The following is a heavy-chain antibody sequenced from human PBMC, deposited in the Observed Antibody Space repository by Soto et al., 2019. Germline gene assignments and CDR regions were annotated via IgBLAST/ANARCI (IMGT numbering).Heavy chain of an antibody. D-gene: IGHD3-3*01. CDR2: ISGSGGST. CDR3: AKYPRTIFGVVNYFDY. Sequence: QPGGSLRLSCAASGFTFSSYAMSWVRQAPGKGLEWVSAISGSGGSTYYADSVKGRFTISRDNSKNTLYLQMNSLRAEDTAVYYCAKYPRTIFGVVNYFDYWGQGTLVTVSS. J-gene: IGHJ4*02. CDR1: GFTFSSYA. V-gene: IGHV3-23*01.